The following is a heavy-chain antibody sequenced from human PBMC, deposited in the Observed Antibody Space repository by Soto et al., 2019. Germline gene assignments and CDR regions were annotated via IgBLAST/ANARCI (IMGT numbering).Heavy chain of an antibody. Sequence: QVQLVESGGGVVQPGRSLRLSCAASGFTFSSYGMHWVRQAPGKGLEWVAVIWYDGSNKYYADSVKGRFTISRDNSKNTLYLQMNSLRAEDTAVYYCARGALYYYDSSGPDFDYWGQGTLVTVSS. V-gene: IGHV3-33*01. CDR3: ARGALYYYDSSGPDFDY. D-gene: IGHD3-22*01. CDR2: IWYDGSNK. J-gene: IGHJ4*02. CDR1: GFTFSSYG.